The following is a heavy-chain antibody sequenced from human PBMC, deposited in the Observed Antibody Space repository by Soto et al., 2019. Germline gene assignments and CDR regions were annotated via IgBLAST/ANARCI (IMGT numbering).Heavy chain of an antibody. D-gene: IGHD4-17*01. J-gene: IGHJ3*02. CDR1: EFTFSSYG. V-gene: IGHV3-33*01. Sequence: PGGSLRLSCAPAEFTFSSYGMHWARQAPGKGLEWVAVIWYDGSNKVYADSVKGRFTISRDNSKNTLYLQMNSLRAEDTAVHYCARDLSGDYGALDTWGQGTMVTVSS. CDR3: ARDLSGDYGALDT. CDR2: IWYDGSNK.